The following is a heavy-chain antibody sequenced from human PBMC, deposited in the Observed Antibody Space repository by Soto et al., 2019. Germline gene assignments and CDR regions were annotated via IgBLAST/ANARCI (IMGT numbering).Heavy chain of an antibody. J-gene: IGHJ6*04. D-gene: IGHD1-26*01. V-gene: IGHV3-23*01. CDR3: AKGVELDV. CDR1: GFSFSSFA. Sequence: EVLLLESGGGLVQPGGSLRLSCEASGFSFSSFAMNWVRQAPGKGLEWVSAIGDSGASTYYADSVKGRFTISRDNSRNTQYLQLTSLRADDTAVYYCAKGVELDVWGNGTTVTVSS. CDR2: IGDSGAST.